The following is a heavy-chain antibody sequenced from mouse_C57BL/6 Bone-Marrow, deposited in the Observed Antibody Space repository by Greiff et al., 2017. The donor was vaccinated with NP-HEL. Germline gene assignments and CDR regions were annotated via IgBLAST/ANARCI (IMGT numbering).Heavy chain of an antibody. Sequence: VQLHQSGAELVKPGASVKLSCKASGYTFTSYWMHWVKQRPGQGLEWIGMIHPNSGSTNYNEKFKSKATLTVDKSSSTAYMQLSSLTSEDSAVYYGGGYGAMDYWGQGTSVTVSS. CDR1: GYTFTSYW. CDR3: GGYGAMDY. J-gene: IGHJ4*01. CDR2: IHPNSGST. V-gene: IGHV1-64*01. D-gene: IGHD3-1*01.